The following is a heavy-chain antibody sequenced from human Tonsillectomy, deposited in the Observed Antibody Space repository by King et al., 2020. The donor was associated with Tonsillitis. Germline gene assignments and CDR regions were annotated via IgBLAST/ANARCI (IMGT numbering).Heavy chain of an antibody. V-gene: IGHV1-2*02. CDR2: INPNSGRT. Sequence: QLVQSGAEVKKPGASVKVSCKASGYTFTGYYIHWVRQAPGQGLEWMGWINPNSGRTNYAQKFQGRVTMTTDTSINTAYMELTRLRYDDTAVYFCARDSGYCGSQPFQSWGQGAHVTVSS. CDR1: GYTFTGYY. J-gene: IGHJ5*02. D-gene: IGHD2-15*01. CDR3: ARDSGYCGSQPFQS.